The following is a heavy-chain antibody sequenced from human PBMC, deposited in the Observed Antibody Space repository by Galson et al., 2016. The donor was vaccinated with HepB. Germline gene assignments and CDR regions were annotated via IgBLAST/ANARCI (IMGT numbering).Heavy chain of an antibody. J-gene: IGHJ4*02. CDR2: ISYDGSNK. CDR3: ARDYYGGNSVVCAY. D-gene: IGHD4-23*01. V-gene: IGHV3-30*03. CDR1: GISVSNNY. Sequence: SLRLSCAASGISVSNNYMIWVRQAPGKGLEWVAVISYDGSNKYYADSVKGRLTISRDNSKNTLYLQINSLRAEDTAVYYCARDYYGGNSVVCAYWGQGTLVTVSS.